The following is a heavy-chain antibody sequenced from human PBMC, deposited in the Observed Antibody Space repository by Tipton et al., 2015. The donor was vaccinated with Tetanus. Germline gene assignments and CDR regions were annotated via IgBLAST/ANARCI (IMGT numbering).Heavy chain of an antibody. Sequence: SLRLSCAASGFTFSGYYLSWVRQAPGKGLEWVSYISSSSSSTYYADSVKGRFTISRDNAHNSLYLQMNSLRAGDTAVYYCARGPSGSCYDYWGQGTLGTVSS. D-gene: IGHD2-15*01. J-gene: IGHJ4*02. CDR3: ARGPSGSCYDY. CDR2: ISSSSSST. V-gene: IGHV3-11*06. CDR1: GFTFSGYY.